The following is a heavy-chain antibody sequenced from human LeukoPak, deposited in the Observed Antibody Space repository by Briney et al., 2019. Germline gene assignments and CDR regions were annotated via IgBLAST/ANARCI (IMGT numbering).Heavy chain of an antibody. CDR3: AKPRTTGLGWAQFDY. J-gene: IGHJ4*02. D-gene: IGHD2-8*02. CDR1: GFTFSSFA. V-gene: IGHV3-23*01. CDR2: FDGNGPNT. Sequence: GGSLRLSCAASGFTFSSFAMTWVRQAPGKGLEWVSGFDGNGPNTYYADSVKGRWTISRDNSRNTLYLEMSSLRPEDTAIYYCAKPRTTGLGWAQFDYWGQGSLVTVSS.